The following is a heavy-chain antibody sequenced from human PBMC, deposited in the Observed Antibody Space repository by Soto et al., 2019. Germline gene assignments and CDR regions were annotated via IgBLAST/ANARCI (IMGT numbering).Heavy chain of an antibody. V-gene: IGHV4-59*01. D-gene: IGHD6-13*01. CDR1: GGSIHNYY. J-gene: IGHJ4*02. CDR3: ARGSPRYSGNWYERFDY. Sequence: SETLSLTCTVSGGSIHNYYWSWMRQTPGKGLVWIGHIYSIGSTKYNPSLQSRVSISSDTSKNQFFLNLTSVSAADTGVYFCARGSPRYSGNWYERFDYPGQVTRVTVSS. CDR2: IYSIGST.